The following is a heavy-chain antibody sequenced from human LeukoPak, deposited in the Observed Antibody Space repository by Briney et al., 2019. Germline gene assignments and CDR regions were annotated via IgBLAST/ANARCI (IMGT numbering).Heavy chain of an antibody. Sequence: PSETLSLTCAVYGGSFSGYYWSWIRQPPGEGLEWIGEINHSGSTNYNPSLKSRVTISVDTSKNQFSLKLSSVTAADTAVYYCASRAGGDYWGQGTLVTVSS. CDR1: GGSFSGYY. CDR2: INHSGST. CDR3: ASRAGGDY. V-gene: IGHV4-34*01. J-gene: IGHJ4*02.